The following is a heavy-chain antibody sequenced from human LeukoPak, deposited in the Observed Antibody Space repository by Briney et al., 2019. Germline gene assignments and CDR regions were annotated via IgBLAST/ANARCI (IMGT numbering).Heavy chain of an antibody. CDR2: VNRNSDTI. Sequence: GGSLTLSCAASGFTFYDYAMNWVRQVPGKGLEWVGGVNRNSDTIAYGDSVKGRFTISRDNARNSLYLQMNNLRTEDTALYYCAKDLAVGTTPRVYAFDVWGQGTMVTVS. J-gene: IGHJ3*01. D-gene: IGHD1-26*01. CDR3: AKDLAVGTTPRVYAFDV. CDR1: GFTFYDYA. V-gene: IGHV3-9*01.